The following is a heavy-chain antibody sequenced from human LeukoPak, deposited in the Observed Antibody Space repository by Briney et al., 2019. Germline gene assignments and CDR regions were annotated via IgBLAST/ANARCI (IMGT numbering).Heavy chain of an antibody. CDR1: GFTFSFYN. Sequence: SGGSLRLSCAASGFTFSFYNFNWVRQAPGKGLQWVSSISVGGNYIYYADSVKGRFTISRDNTKNIMFLQMNSLRSDDTALYYCARLRVASHSFDSWGQGTLVSVSS. CDR2: ISVGGNYI. J-gene: IGHJ4*02. V-gene: IGHV3-21*06. CDR3: ARLRVASHSFDS.